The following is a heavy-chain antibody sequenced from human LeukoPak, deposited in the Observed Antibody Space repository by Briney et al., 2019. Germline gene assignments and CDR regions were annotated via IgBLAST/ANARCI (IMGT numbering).Heavy chain of an antibody. CDR2: IDPSDSNS. D-gene: IGHD3-10*01. Sequence: GESLKISCKASGYSFTCYWISWVRQKPGKGLEWMGKIDPSDSNSKYSPSFEDHVTISADRSRTTAYLQWSSLEASDTAMYFCARLSWMVQEVTPDLWGQGTLVTVSS. J-gene: IGHJ5*02. CDR1: GYSFTCYW. V-gene: IGHV5-10-1*01. CDR3: ARLSWMVQEVTPDL.